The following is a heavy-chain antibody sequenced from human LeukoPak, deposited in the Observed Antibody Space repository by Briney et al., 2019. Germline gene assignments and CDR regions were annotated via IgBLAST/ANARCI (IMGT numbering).Heavy chain of an antibody. CDR1: GGSISSSSYY. V-gene: IGHV4-39*01. J-gene: IGHJ3*02. Sequence: SETLSLTCTVSGGSISSSSYYWGWIRQPPGKGLEWIGSIYYSGSTYSNPSLMSRVTISVDTSKNEFSLKLSSVTAADTAVYYCARLGYSGSYYERAFDIWGQGTMVTVSS. CDR3: ARLGYSGSYYERAFDI. CDR2: IYYSGST. D-gene: IGHD1-26*01.